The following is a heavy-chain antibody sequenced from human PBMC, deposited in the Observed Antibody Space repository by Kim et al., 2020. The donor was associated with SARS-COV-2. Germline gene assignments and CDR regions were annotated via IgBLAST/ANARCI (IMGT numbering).Heavy chain of an antibody. CDR2: MNPNSGNT. Sequence: ASVKVSCKASGYTFTSYDINWVRQATGQGLEWMGWMNPNSGNTGYAQKFQGRVTMTRNTSISTAYMELSSLRSEDTAVYYCGRVPRYCSSTSCYAIKPRGAFDNWGQGTMVTVSS. J-gene: IGHJ3*02. CDR1: GYTFTSYD. CDR3: GRVPRYCSSTSCYAIKPRGAFDN. V-gene: IGHV1-8*01. D-gene: IGHD2-2*01.